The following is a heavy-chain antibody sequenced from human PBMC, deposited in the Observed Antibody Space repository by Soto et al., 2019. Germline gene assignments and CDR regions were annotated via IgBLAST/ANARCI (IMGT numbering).Heavy chain of an antibody. J-gene: IGHJ4*02. V-gene: IGHV3-23*01. CDR2: ISGSGGST. CDR1: GFTFSSYA. Sequence: GGSLRLSCAASGFTFSSYAMSWVRQAPGKGLEWVSAISGSGGSTYYADSVKGRFTISRDNSKNTLYLQMNSLRAEDTAVYYCAKWMGDDSSGYNNPRYYLDYWGQGTLVTVSS. CDR3: AKWMGDDSSGYNNPRYYLDY. D-gene: IGHD3-22*01.